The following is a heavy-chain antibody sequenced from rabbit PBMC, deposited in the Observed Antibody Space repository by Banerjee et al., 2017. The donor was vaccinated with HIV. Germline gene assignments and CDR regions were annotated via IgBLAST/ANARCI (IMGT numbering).Heavy chain of an antibody. CDR1: GFSFSNKYV. J-gene: IGHJ4*01. D-gene: IGHD1-1*01. CDR2: INTSSGST. Sequence: QEQLKESGGGLVKPGASLTLTCIASGFSFSNKYVMCWVRQAPGKGLEWIACINTSSGSTVYASWAKGRFTISRTSSTTVTLQMTSLTAADTATYFCARDLAAVIGWNFGLWGPGTLVTVS. CDR3: ARDLAAVIGWNFGL. V-gene: IGHV1S45*01.